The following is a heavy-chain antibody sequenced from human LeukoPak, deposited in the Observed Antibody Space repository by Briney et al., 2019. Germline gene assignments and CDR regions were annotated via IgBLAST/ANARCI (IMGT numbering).Heavy chain of an antibody. CDR2: ISSSSSTI. CDR3: ARAEWLRLFDY. D-gene: IGHD5-12*01. CDR1: GFTFSSYS. J-gene: IGHJ4*02. V-gene: IGHV3-48*01. Sequence: GGSLRLSCAASGFTFSSYSMNWVRQAPGKGLEWVSYISSSSSTIYYADSVKGRFTISRDNAKHSLYLQMNSLRAEDTAVYYCARAEWLRLFDYWGQGTLVTVSS.